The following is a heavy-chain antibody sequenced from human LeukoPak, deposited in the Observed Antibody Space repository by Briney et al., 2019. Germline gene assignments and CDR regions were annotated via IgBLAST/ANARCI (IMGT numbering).Heavy chain of an antibody. CDR2: IIPIFGTA. V-gene: IGHV1-69*01. CDR3: ARGPAGGSYYFDY. CDR1: GGTFSSYA. D-gene: IGHD1-26*01. J-gene: IGHJ4*02. Sequence: GSSVKFSCKASGGTFSSYAISWVRQAPGQGLEWMGGIIPIFGTANYAQKFQGRVTITADESTSTAYMELSSLRSEDTAVYYCARGPAGGSYYFDYWGQGTLVTVSS.